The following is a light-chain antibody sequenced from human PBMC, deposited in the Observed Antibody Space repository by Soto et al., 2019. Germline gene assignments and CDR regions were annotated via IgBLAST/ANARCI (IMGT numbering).Light chain of an antibody. CDR1: SSNIGSYA. J-gene: IGLJ2*01. CDR3: AAWDDSLNGVE. Sequence: VLTQAPSTSGTPGQRVTISCSGSSSNIGSYAVNWYQQLPGRAPKLLIYSDNQRPSGVPDRFSGSKSGTSASLAISGLQSEDEADYFCAAWDDSLNGVEFGGGTKLTVL. V-gene: IGLV1-44*01. CDR2: SDN.